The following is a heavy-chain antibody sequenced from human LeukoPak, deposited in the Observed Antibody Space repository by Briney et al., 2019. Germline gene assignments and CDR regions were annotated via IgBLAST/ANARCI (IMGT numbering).Heavy chain of an antibody. Sequence: GASVKVSCKASGGTFSSYAISWVRQAPGQGLEWMGRIIPILGIANYAQKFQGRVTITADKSTSTAYLELSSLRSEDTAVYYCASLTHIFTMVRGVIVYGMDVWGQGTTATVSS. J-gene: IGHJ6*02. CDR2: IIPILGIA. V-gene: IGHV1-69*04. D-gene: IGHD3-10*01. CDR1: GGTFSSYA. CDR3: ASLTHIFTMVRGVIVYGMDV.